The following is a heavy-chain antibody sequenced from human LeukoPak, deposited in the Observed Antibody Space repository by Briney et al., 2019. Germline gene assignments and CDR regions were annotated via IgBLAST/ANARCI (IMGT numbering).Heavy chain of an antibody. V-gene: IGHV3-23*01. D-gene: IGHD4-11*01. CDR1: GFTFSSYA. Sequence: EGSLRLSCAASGFTFSSYAMSWVRQAPGKGLEWVSAISGSGGSTYYADSVKGRFTISRDNSKNTLYLQMNSLRAEDTAVYYCAKDEDYMVSYNWFDPWGQGTLVTVSS. J-gene: IGHJ5*02. CDR3: AKDEDYMVSYNWFDP. CDR2: ISGSGGST.